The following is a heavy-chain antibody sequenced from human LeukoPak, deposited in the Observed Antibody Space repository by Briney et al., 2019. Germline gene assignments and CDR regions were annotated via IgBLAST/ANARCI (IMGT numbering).Heavy chain of an antibody. V-gene: IGHV4-61*02. Sequence: SETLSLTCTVSGGSISSGSYYWSWIRQPAGKGLEWIGRIYTSGSTNYNPSLKSRVTISVDTSKNQFSLKLSSVTAADTAVYYCARDTPPYYYDSGGYFDYWGQGTLVTVSS. CDR2: IYTSGST. CDR1: GGSISSGSYY. D-gene: IGHD3-22*01. J-gene: IGHJ4*02. CDR3: ARDTPPYYYDSGGYFDY.